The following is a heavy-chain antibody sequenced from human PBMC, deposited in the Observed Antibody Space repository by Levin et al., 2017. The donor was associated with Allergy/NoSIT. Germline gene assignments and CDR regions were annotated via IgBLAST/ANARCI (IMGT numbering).Heavy chain of an antibody. D-gene: IGHD4-17*01. Sequence: PSETLSLTCTVSGGSISTSGHYWGWVRQPPGRGLEYIGNIYYSGSTYYNPSLKSRVTISVDTSQNQFSLKLTSVTAADTAMYYCARDRYGYGHFDYWGQGTLVTVSS. CDR1: GGSISTSGHY. CDR2: IYYSGST. CDR3: ARDRYGYGHFDY. J-gene: IGHJ4*02. V-gene: IGHV4-39*07.